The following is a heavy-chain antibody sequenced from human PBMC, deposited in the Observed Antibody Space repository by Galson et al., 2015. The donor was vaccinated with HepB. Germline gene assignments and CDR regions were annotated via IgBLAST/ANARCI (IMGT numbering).Heavy chain of an antibody. Sequence: SLRLSCAASGFTFSSYAMHWVRQAPGKGLEYVSAISSNGGSTYYANSVKGRFTISRDNSKNTLYLQMGSLRAEDMAVYYCARDGRYYDSSAQAPFDYWGQGTLVTVSS. J-gene: IGHJ4*02. D-gene: IGHD3-22*01. CDR1: GFTFSSYA. CDR2: ISSNGGST. V-gene: IGHV3-64*01. CDR3: ARDGRYYDSSAQAPFDY.